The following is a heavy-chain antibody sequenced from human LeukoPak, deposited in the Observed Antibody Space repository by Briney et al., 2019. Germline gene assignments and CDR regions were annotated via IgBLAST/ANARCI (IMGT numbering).Heavy chain of an antibody. Sequence: ASVKVSCKASGYAFTGYYMHRVRQAPGQGLEWMGWINPNSGGTNYAQKFQGRVTMTRDTSIGTAYMELSRLRSDDTAVYYCARTFGNILTGYYPDYWGQGSLVTVSS. CDR3: ARTFGNILTGYYPDY. CDR1: GYAFTGYY. J-gene: IGHJ4*02. CDR2: INPNSGGT. V-gene: IGHV1-2*02. D-gene: IGHD3-9*01.